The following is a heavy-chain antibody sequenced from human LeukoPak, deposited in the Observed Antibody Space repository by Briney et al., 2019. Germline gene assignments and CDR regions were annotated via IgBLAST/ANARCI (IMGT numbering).Heavy chain of an antibody. V-gene: IGHV3-74*01. Sequence: GGSLRLSCGASGFTFSSYWMHWVRQAPGKGLVWISRINSDGSTTSYADSVKGRFTISRDNAKNTLYLQINSLRAEDTAVYYCARGNYYGQDYWGQGTLVTVSS. CDR1: GFTFSSYW. CDR2: INSDGSTT. CDR3: ARGNYYGQDY. D-gene: IGHD3-10*01. J-gene: IGHJ4*02.